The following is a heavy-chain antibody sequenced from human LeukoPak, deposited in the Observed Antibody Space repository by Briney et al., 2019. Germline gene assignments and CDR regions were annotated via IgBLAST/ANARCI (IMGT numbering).Heavy chain of an antibody. CDR1: GFTFSSYA. Sequence: GGSLRLSCAASGFTFSSYAMHWVRQAPGKGLEWVAVISYDGNNKYYADSVKGRFTISRDNDKKSLYLEMKSLRVEDTALYYCAKDMRDWASGSYTFDSWGQGTLVTVSS. D-gene: IGHD3-10*01. J-gene: IGHJ4*02. V-gene: IGHV3-30-3*01. CDR3: AKDMRDWASGSYTFDS. CDR2: ISYDGNNK.